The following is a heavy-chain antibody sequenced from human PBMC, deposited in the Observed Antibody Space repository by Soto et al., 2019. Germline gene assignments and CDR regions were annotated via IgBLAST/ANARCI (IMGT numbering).Heavy chain of an antibody. CDR3: ARGHSTDCSNGVCSFFYNHEMDV. V-gene: IGHV1-2*04. Sequence: ASVKVSCKAGGYTFSDYYIQWVRQAPGQGLEWLGRINPKSGGTSTAQKFQGWVTMTRDRSISTAYMELTRLRSDDTAVYFCARGHSTDCSNGVCSFFYNHEMDVWGQGTTVTVSS. CDR1: GYTFSDYY. D-gene: IGHD2-8*01. J-gene: IGHJ6*02. CDR2: INPKSGGT.